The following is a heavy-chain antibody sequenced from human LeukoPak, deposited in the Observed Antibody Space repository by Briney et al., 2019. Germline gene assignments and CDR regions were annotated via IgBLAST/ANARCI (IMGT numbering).Heavy chain of an antibody. CDR2: IRNDAATR. CDR3: AKAYHDSGCLIDY. J-gene: IGHJ4*02. Sequence: GGSLRLSCAVSGISFSNYAMAWVRQAQGNGLEWVASIRNDAATRDYVGSVKGRLTISRDNSKNTLYLQLNSLRAEDTALYYCAKAYHDSGCLIDYWGQGTLVTVSS. CDR1: GISFSNYA. V-gene: IGHV3-23*01. D-gene: IGHD6-19*01.